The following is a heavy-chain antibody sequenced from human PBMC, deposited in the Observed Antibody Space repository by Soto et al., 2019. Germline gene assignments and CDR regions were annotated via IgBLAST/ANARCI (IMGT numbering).Heavy chain of an antibody. CDR3: AKIDETITAAGN. D-gene: IGHD6-13*01. V-gene: IGHV3-30*18. CDR1: GFPFSSSG. CDR2: ISYDGTDK. Sequence: PGGSLKLSCAASGFPFSSSGMHWVRQAPGKGLEWVAVISYDGTDKYYADSVKGRFTISRDNSKNTLYLQTNSLRAEDTAVYYCAKIDETITAAGNWGQGTLVTVSS. J-gene: IGHJ4*02.